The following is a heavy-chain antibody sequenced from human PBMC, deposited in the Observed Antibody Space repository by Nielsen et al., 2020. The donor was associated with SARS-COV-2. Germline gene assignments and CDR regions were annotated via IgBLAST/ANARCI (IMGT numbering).Heavy chain of an antibody. CDR1: GYRFTSYW. CDR2: IYPGDSDT. D-gene: IGHD6-13*01. Sequence: ESLKISCTGSGYRFTSYWIGWVRQMPGKGLEWMGIIYPGDSDTRYSPSFQGQVTISADKSISTAYLQWSSLKASDTAMYYCARSPIAAAGLFDYWGQGTLVTVSS. CDR3: ARSPIAAAGLFDY. V-gene: IGHV5-51*01. J-gene: IGHJ4*02.